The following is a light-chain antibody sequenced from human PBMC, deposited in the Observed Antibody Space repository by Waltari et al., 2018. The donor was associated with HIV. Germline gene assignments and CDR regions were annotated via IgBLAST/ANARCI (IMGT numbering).Light chain of an antibody. Sequence: EIVMTQSPLSLPVPPGEPASISRGASHSPLQTNGSNVLEWYLQKQGQWPPQHLIYLGSNRASGVPDRFSGGRSGTNFTLEISRVAAEDVGIYYCRQALQTHQITFGPGTKVDIK. CDR3: RQALQTHQIT. CDR2: LGS. J-gene: IGKJ3*01. V-gene: IGKV2-28*01. CDR1: HSPLQTNGSNV.